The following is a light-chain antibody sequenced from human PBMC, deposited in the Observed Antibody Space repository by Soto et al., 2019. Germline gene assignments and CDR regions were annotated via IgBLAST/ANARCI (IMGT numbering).Light chain of an antibody. CDR1: NSDIGNYNF. J-gene: IGLJ1*01. CDR3: SSYTRQSTYV. Sequence: QSALTQPPSASGSPGQSVAISCTGTNSDIGNYNFVSWYQQHPGKAPKLMIYEVNKRPSGVPDRFSGSKSGNTASLTVSGLQPEDEADYYCSSYTRQSTYVFGTGTKLTVL. V-gene: IGLV2-8*01. CDR2: EVN.